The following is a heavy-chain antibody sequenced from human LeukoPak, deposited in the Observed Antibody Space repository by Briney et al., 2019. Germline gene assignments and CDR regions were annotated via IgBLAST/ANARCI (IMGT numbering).Heavy chain of an antibody. CDR3: ARDRGYSYGLPAFDI. D-gene: IGHD5-18*01. CDR2: IYHSGST. J-gene: IGHJ3*02. V-gene: IGHV4-38-2*02. CDR1: GYSISSGYF. Sequence: SETLSLTCTVSGYSISSGYFWGWIRPPPGKGLECIGTIYHSGSTYYNPSLKSQVTISVDKSKNQFSLKLSSVTAADTAVYYCARDRGYSYGLPAFDIWGQGTMVTVSS.